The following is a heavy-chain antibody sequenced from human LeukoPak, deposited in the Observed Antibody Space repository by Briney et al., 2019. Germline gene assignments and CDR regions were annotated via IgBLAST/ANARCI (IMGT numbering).Heavy chain of an antibody. D-gene: IGHD1-26*01. V-gene: IGHV3-30*04. CDR3: ARGEYSGYYYYYGMDV. Sequence: SGGSLRLSCAASGFTFSSYVMHWVRQAPGKGLEWVAVISYDGSNKYYADSVKGRFTISRDNSKNTLYLQMNSLRAEDTAVYYCARGEYSGYYYYYGMDVWGKGTTVTVSS. CDR1: GFTFSSYV. J-gene: IGHJ6*04. CDR2: ISYDGSNK.